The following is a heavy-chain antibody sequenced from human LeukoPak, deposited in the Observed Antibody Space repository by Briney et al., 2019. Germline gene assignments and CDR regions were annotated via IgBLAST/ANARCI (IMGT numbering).Heavy chain of an antibody. CDR3: AKDTADSGFAFDI. V-gene: IGHV3-9*01. CDR1: GFNFNNYD. J-gene: IGHJ3*02. Sequence: PRGSLRLSCVASGFNFNNYDLHWVRQAPGKGLEWVSGISWNSGSIGYADSVKGRFTISRDNAKNSLYLQMNSLRAEDTALYYCAKDTADSGFAFDIWGQGTMVTVSS. D-gene: IGHD3-22*01. CDR2: ISWNSGSI.